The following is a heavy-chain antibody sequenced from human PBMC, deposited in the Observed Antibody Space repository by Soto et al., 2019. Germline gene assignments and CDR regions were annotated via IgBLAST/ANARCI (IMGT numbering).Heavy chain of an antibody. J-gene: IGHJ6*02. CDR1: GYSFTRYW. CDR3: ARLKTGLLFYAIPRYYYCMDV. D-gene: IGHD2-8*01. Sequence: GESLKISCKGSGYSFTRYWIGWVRQMPGKGLEWMGIIYPGDSDTRYSPSFQGQVTISADKSISTAYLQWSILKASDTAMYSLARLKTGLLFYAIPRYYYCMDVWGQGTTVTVSS. CDR2: IYPGDSDT. V-gene: IGHV5-51*01.